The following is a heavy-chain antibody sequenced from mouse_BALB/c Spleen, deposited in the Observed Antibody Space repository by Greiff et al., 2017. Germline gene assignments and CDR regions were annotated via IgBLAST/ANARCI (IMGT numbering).Heavy chain of an antibody. CDR1: GYSITSDYA. Sequence: EVKLEESGPGLVKPSQSLSLTCTVTGYSITSDYAWNWIRQFPGNKLEWMGYISYSGSTSYNPSLKSRISITRDTSKNQFFLQLNSVTTEDTATYYCARKGSSGYAMDYWGQGTSVTVSS. D-gene: IGHD3-1*01. CDR2: ISYSGST. V-gene: IGHV3-2*02. J-gene: IGHJ4*01. CDR3: ARKGSSGYAMDY.